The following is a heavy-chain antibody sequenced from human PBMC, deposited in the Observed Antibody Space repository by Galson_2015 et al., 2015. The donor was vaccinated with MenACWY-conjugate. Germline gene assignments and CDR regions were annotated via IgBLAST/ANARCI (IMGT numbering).Heavy chain of an antibody. D-gene: IGHD1-26*01. V-gene: IGHV3-74*01. CDR3: AKTRGASFYFDS. CDR1: GFIFTTYW. Sequence: LRLSCAASGFIFTTYWMHWVRQAPGKGLVWVSRINPGGSNTTYADSVKDRFTISRDNAKNTLYLQMNSLRPEDTAVFYCAKTRGASFYFDSWGQGTLVTVSS. J-gene: IGHJ4*02. CDR2: INPGGSNT.